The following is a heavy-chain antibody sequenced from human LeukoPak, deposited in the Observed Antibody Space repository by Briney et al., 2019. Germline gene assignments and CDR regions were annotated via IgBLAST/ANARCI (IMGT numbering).Heavy chain of an antibody. CDR1: GFTFSSYS. Sequence: GESLRLSCAASGFTFSSYSMNWVRQAPGKGLEWVSSISGSSSYIYYADSLKGRFTISRHNAKNSLYLQMNSLRAEDTAVYYCARDVPSSAVLLWFGESTDIFDYWGQGTLVTVSS. V-gene: IGHV3-21*04. J-gene: IGHJ4*02. D-gene: IGHD3-10*01. CDR3: ARDVPSSAVLLWFGESTDIFDY. CDR2: ISGSSSYI.